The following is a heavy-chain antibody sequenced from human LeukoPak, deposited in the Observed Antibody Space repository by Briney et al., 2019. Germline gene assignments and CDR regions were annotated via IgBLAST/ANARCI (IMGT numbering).Heavy chain of an antibody. D-gene: IGHD2-15*01. CDR3: STEDKYCSGANCGKY. Sequence: ASVKVSCKTSGYTFTNYYVRWVRQAPGQGLEWMGYIVPDSGGADYDQKFQGRVTMTRDKSISTVYMELSSLRSDDTAVYYCSTEDKYCSGANCGKYWGQGTLVTVSS. CDR2: IVPDSGGA. CDR1: GYTFTNYY. V-gene: IGHV1-2*02. J-gene: IGHJ4*02.